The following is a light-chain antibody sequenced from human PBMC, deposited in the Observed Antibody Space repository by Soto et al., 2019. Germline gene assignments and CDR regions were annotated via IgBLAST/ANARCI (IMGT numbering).Light chain of an antibody. CDR3: QLHDDFSHAT. CDR1: QDISNF. Sequence: DLQMTQSPSTLSSSLGDSVTITCRASQDISNFLAWYQHKPGKAPKLLIYDGSTLQTGVPSRFRGSGFGTEFTLTISGLQPDDFATYFCQLHDDFSHATFGQGTKVDIK. CDR2: DGS. J-gene: IGKJ2*01. V-gene: IGKV1-5*01.